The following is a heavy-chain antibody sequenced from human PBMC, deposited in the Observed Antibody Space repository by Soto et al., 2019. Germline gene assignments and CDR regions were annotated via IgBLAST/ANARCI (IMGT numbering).Heavy chain of an antibody. CDR1: GYTFTGYY. CDR2: INPNSGGT. V-gene: IGHV1-2*04. D-gene: IGHD3-3*01. J-gene: IGHJ6*03. CDR3: ARGVIGDFWSGLSSRDPNYYYYMDV. Sequence: ASVKVSCKSSGYTFTGYYMHWVRQAPGQGLEWMGWINPNSGGTNYAQKFQGWVTMTRDTSISTAYMELSRLRSDDTAVYYCARGVIGDFWSGLSSRDPNYYYYMDVWGKGTTVTVSS.